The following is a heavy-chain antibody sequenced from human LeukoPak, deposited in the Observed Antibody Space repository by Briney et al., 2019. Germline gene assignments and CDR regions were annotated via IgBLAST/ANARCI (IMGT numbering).Heavy chain of an antibody. CDR3: ARGGRRDGYNRWADYYYYMGV. CDR1: GYTFTSYY. D-gene: IGHD5-24*01. V-gene: IGHV1-46*01. CDR2: INPSGGST. J-gene: IGHJ6*03. Sequence: ASVKVSCKASGYTFTSYYMHWVRQAPGQGLEWMGIINPSGGSTSYAQKFQGRVTMTRDMSTSTVYMELSSLGSEDTAVYYCARGGRRDGYNRWADYYYYMGVWGKGTTVTVSS.